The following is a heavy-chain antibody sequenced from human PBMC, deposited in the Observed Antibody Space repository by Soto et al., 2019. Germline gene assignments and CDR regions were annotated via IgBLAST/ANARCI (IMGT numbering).Heavy chain of an antibody. V-gene: IGHV4-59*12. Sequence: SETLSLTCTVSGGSISSYYWSWIRQPPGKGLEWIGYIYYSGSTNYNPSLKSRVTISVDTSKNQFSLKLSSVTAEDTAIYFCAKVGISYYYAMDVWGQGTTVTVSS. J-gene: IGHJ6*02. D-gene: IGHD3-3*02. CDR1: GGSISSYY. CDR2: IYYSGST. CDR3: AKVGISYYYAMDV.